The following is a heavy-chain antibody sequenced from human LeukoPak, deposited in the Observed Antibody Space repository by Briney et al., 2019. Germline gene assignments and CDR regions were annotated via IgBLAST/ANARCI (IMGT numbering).Heavy chain of an antibody. Sequence: KPGGSLRLSCAALGFTFSSYSMNWVRQAPGKGLEWVSSISSSSSYIHSVDSVRGRFTISRDNAKNSLFLQMNSLGAEDTAVYYCARDEWGDAFDIWGQGTMVTVFS. CDR3: ARDEWGDAFDI. CDR1: GFTFSSYS. V-gene: IGHV3-21*01. CDR2: ISSSSSYI. D-gene: IGHD1-26*01. J-gene: IGHJ3*02.